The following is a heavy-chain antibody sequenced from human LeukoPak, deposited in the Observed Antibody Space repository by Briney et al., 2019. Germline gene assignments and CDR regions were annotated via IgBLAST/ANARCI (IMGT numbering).Heavy chain of an antibody. CDR3: ARVFIGDYGDYQFDD. D-gene: IGHD4-17*01. CDR1: GFIFSSYG. V-gene: IGHV3-48*01. Sequence: PGGSLRLSCAASGFIFSSYGMNWVRQAPGKGLEWVSYISSSSSTIYYADSVKGRFTISRDNAKNSLYLQMNSLRAEDTAVYYGARVFIGDYGDYQFDDWGQGTLVTVSS. J-gene: IGHJ4*02. CDR2: ISSSSSTI.